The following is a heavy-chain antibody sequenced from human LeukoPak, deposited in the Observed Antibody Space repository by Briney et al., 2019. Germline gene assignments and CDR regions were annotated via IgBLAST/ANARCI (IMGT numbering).Heavy chain of an antibody. CDR3: AKDLSGLRSCPIRRCYYAMDV. CDR1: GYTFSSYG. Sequence: SGGSLRLSCAASGYTFSSYGMHWVRQAPGKGLEWVAVASYDGSNKYYADSVKGRFTISRDNSKNTLYLQMDSLRAEDTAVYYCAKDLSGLRSCPIRRCYYAMDVWGQGTTVTVSS. CDR2: ASYDGSNK. V-gene: IGHV3-30*18. J-gene: IGHJ6*02. D-gene: IGHD2-15*01.